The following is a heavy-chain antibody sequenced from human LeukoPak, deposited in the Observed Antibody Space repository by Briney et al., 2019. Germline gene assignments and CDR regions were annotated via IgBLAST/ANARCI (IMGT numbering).Heavy chain of an antibody. D-gene: IGHD2-21*02. J-gene: IGHJ4*02. CDR3: AKQGPQYCGGDCDFDY. CDR2: ISYDGSNK. Sequence: GGSLRLSCAASGFTFSSYAMHWVRQAPGKGLEWVAVISYDGSNKYYTDSVKGRFTISRDNSKNTLYLQMNSLRAEDTAVYYCAKQGPQYCGGDCDFDYWGQGTLVTVS. CDR1: GFTFSSYA. V-gene: IGHV3-30-3*02.